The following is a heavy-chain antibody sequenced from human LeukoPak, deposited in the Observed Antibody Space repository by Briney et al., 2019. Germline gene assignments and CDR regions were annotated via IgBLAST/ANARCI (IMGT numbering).Heavy chain of an antibody. CDR2: ISSSSSYI. V-gene: IGHV3-21*01. CDR1: GFTFSNYN. CDR3: ARAGYYYGSGFDY. J-gene: IGHJ4*02. D-gene: IGHD3-10*01. Sequence: GGSLRLSCAASGFTFSNYNMNWVRQAPGKGLEWVSSISSSSSYIYYADSVKGRFTISRDNAKNSLYLQMNSLRAEDTAVYYCARAGYYYGSGFDYWGQGTLVTVSS.